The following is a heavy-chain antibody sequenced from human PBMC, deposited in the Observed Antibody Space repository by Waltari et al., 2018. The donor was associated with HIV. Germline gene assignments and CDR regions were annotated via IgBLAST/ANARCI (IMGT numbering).Heavy chain of an antibody. CDR2: ISGYNGNT. CDR3: ARGVSIVRGVMIRGHMDV. D-gene: IGHD3-10*01. V-gene: IGHV1-18*01. CDR1: GYPFGAYT. Sequence: VQLVQSGAEMRKPGASVKVSCRASGYPFGAYTISWVRQAPGQGLEWMGWISGYNGNTNYAQKVQGRVNMTTDTSTSTAHMELRSLRSDDTAVYYCARGVSIVRGVMIRGHMDVWGQGTTVTVSS. J-gene: IGHJ6*02.